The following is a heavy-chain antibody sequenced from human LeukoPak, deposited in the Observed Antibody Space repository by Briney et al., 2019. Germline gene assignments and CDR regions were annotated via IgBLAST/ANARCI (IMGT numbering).Heavy chain of an antibody. V-gene: IGHV4-61*08. CDR2: IYYSGST. Sequence: PSETLSLTCTVSGGSISSGDYYWSWIRQPPGKGLEWIGYIYYSGSTYYNPSLKSRVTISVDTSKNQFSLKLSSVTAADTAVYYCARGGGIAAAAYYYYYMDVWGKGTTVTVSS. CDR3: ARGGGIAAAAYYYYYMDV. D-gene: IGHD6-13*01. J-gene: IGHJ6*03. CDR1: GGSISSGDYY.